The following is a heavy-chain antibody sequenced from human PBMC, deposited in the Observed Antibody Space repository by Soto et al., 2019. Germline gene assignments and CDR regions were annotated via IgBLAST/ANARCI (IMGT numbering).Heavy chain of an antibody. CDR2: ISYDGSNK. D-gene: IGHD3-16*01. CDR3: TRDPDTYYDYIWGSYADR. Sequence: QVQLVESGGGVVQPGRSLRLSCAASGFTFSTYGMHWVRQAPGKGLEWVAVISYDGSNKYYADSGEGRFTISRDNSKNTLYLQMNSLRAEDTAVFYCTRDPDTYYDYIWGSYADRWGQGTLVTVSS. V-gene: IGHV3-30*03. CDR1: GFTFSTYG. J-gene: IGHJ5*02.